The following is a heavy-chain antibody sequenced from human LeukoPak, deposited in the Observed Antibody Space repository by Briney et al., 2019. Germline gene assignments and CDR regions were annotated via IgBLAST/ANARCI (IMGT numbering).Heavy chain of an antibody. CDR2: ISYDGSNK. D-gene: IGHD6-13*01. Sequence: PGRSLRLSCAASGFTFSSYGMHWVRQAPGKGLEWVAVISYDGSNKYYADSVKGRFTISRDNSKNTLYLQMNSLRAEDTAVYYCARVAAAGRGLDYWGQGTLVTVSS. V-gene: IGHV3-30*03. CDR1: GFTFSSYG. CDR3: ARVAAAGRGLDY. J-gene: IGHJ4*02.